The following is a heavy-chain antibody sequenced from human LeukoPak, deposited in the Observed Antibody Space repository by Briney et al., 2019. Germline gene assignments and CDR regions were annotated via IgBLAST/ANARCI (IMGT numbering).Heavy chain of an antibody. D-gene: IGHD6-13*01. CDR3: ARDLAYLSSSRGWFDP. J-gene: IGHJ5*02. Sequence: SETLSLTCTVSGGSISSSSYYWGWIRQPPGKGLEWIGSVYYSGSTYYNPSLKSRVTISVDTSKNQFSLKLSSVTAADTAVYYCARDLAYLSSSRGWFDPWGQGTLVTVSS. V-gene: IGHV4-39*02. CDR1: GGSISSSSYY. CDR2: VYYSGST.